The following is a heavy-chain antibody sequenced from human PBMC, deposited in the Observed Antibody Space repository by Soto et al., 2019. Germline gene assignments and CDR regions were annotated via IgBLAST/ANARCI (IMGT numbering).Heavy chain of an antibody. D-gene: IGHD3-16*01. CDR3: ARDIYSNYVHYCDR. V-gene: IGHV3-11*01. Sequence: GGSLRLSCAASGFSFKDYYMTWMRQTPEKGLEWISTITSSGGNAYYAASVKGRVTISRDNAHNSLYLQMSGLRAEDTALYYCARDIYSNYVHYCDRWGQGSRGTVSS. CDR2: ITSSGGNA. CDR1: GFSFKDYY. J-gene: IGHJ5*02.